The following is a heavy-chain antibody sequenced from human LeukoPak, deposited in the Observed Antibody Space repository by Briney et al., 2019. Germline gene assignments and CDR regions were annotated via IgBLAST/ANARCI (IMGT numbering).Heavy chain of an antibody. CDR3: ANQGGSLTEVGYYMDV. CDR2: IRSDGTRK. V-gene: IGHV3-30*02. J-gene: IGHJ6*03. Sequence: GGSLRLSCAASGFTFSTYGMHWVRQAPGKGLEWVAFIRSDGTRKYYTDSVKGRFTISRDNSKNTLYLQMNSLRPEDTAVYYCANQGGSLTEVGYYMDVWGKGTTVTVSS. CDR1: GFTFSTYG. D-gene: IGHD1-26*01.